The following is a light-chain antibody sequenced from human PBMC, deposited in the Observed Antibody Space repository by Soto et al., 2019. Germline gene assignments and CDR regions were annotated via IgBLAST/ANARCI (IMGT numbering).Light chain of an antibody. V-gene: IGKV1-5*03. CDR1: QSSSSW. CDR2: KAS. J-gene: IGKJ2*01. Sequence: DIQMTQSPSTLSASVQDRVTITGRVSQSSSSWLAGYQQKPGKAPQLLIYKASSLESGVPSRFSASGSGTEFTLTISSLQPDGFATYYCQQYNSYPSFGQGTKLEIK. CDR3: QQYNSYPS.